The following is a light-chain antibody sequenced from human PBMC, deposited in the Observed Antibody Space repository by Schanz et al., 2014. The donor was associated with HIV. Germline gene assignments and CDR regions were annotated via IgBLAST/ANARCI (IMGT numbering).Light chain of an antibody. V-gene: IGKV3-20*01. J-gene: IGKJ4*01. CDR1: QSVTSRY. Sequence: EIVLTQSPGTLSLSPGERATLSCRASQSVTSRYLAWYQQKPGQAPRLLIYGASNRATGIPDRFSGSGSGTDFTLTISRLEPEDSAVYYCQQYVTSTRITFGGGTKVEIK. CDR3: QQYVTSTRIT. CDR2: GAS.